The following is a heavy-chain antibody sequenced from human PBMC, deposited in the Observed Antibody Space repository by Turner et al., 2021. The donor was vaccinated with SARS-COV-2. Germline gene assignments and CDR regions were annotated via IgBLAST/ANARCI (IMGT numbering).Heavy chain of an antibody. J-gene: IGHJ6*02. CDR1: GFTVSSNY. CDR3: AGDDPLGGMDV. CDR2: IYSGDTT. Sequence: EVPLVDTGAGLIQPGVSLGLSCAASGFTVSSNYMSWVRQAPGKGLAWVSRIYSGDTTYYADCVKGRFTISRDNSKNTLYLQMNSMRAEDTAVYYCAGDDPLGGMDVWGQGTTVTVSS. V-gene: IGHV3-53*02.